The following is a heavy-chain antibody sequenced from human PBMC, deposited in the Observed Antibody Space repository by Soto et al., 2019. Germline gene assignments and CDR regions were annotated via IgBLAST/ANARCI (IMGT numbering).Heavy chain of an antibody. J-gene: IGHJ5*01. D-gene: IGHD6-19*01. Sequence: LRLSCAASGFTFSDYYMSWIRQAPGKGLEWVSYITSSGSTIYYADSVKGRFTISRDNAKNSLYLQMNSLRAEDTAVYYCARENEQWVAADTCRHGTLRTAFS. CDR1: GFTFSDYY. V-gene: IGHV3-11*01. CDR2: ITSSGSTI. CDR3: ARENEQWVAADT.